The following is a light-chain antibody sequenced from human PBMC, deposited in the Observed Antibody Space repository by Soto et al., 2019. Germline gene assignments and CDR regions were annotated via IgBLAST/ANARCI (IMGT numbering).Light chain of an antibody. Sequence: AIRMTQSPSSFSASTGDRVTITCRASQGISSYLAWYQQKPGKAPKLLIYAASTLQSGVPSRFSGSGSGTDFTLTISCLQSEDFATYYCQQYYSYPQALTFGGGTKVDIK. CDR1: QGISSY. J-gene: IGKJ4*01. V-gene: IGKV1-8*01. CDR3: QQYYSYPQALT. CDR2: AAS.